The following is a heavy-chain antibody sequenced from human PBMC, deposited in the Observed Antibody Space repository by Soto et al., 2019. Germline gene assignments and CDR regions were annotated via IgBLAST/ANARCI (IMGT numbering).Heavy chain of an antibody. Sequence: QVQLVQSGAEVKKPGASVKVSCKASGYTFTSYYMHWVRQAPGQGLEWMGIINPSGGSTSYAQKFKGRVTMTRDTSTSTVYMELSSLRSEDTAVYYCARGYCSSTSCYILGDFDYWGQGTLVTVSS. CDR2: INPSGGST. CDR3: ARGYCSSTSCYILGDFDY. CDR1: GYTFTSYY. D-gene: IGHD2-2*02. J-gene: IGHJ4*02. V-gene: IGHV1-46*01.